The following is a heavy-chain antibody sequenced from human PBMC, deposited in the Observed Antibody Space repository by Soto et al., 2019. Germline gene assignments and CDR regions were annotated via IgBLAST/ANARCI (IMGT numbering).Heavy chain of an antibody. V-gene: IGHV4-31*03. CDR3: ARWLAGDSSGGNWFDP. J-gene: IGHJ5*02. CDR2: IYYSGST. Sequence: PSETLSLTCTVSGGSISSGGYYWSWIRQHPGKGLEWIGYIYYSGSTYHNPSLKSRVTISVDTSKNQFSLKLSSVTAADTAVYYCARWLAGDSSGGNWFDPWGQGTLVTVSS. CDR1: GGSISSGGYY. D-gene: IGHD3-22*01.